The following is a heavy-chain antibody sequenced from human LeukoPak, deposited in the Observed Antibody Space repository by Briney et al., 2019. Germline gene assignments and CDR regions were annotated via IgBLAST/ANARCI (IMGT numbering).Heavy chain of an antibody. Sequence: GGSLRLSCAASGFTFSSYGMHWVRQAPGKGLEWVAFIRYDGSNKYYADSVKGRFTISRDNSKNTLYLQMNSLRAEDTAVYYCAKDGGMDYGEKAPHYWGQGTLVTVSS. CDR1: GFTFSSYG. D-gene: IGHD4-17*01. CDR3: AKDGGMDYGEKAPHY. J-gene: IGHJ4*02. V-gene: IGHV3-30*02. CDR2: IRYDGSNK.